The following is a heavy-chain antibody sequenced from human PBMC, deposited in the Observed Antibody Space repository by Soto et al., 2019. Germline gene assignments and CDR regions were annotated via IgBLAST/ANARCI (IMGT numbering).Heavy chain of an antibody. CDR2: ISFDGNNK. Sequence: QVKLVESGGGVVQPGRSLRLSCEASGFIFNDYGMHWVRQAPGKGLDWVAVISFDGNNKYYAQSVKGRFTISRDNSKNTLFLHMDSLRREDTAVYHCVNGDLDTAVVISPDAFDFWGQGTMVTVSS. J-gene: IGHJ3*01. D-gene: IGHD5-18*01. V-gene: IGHV3-30*18. CDR3: VNGDLDTAVVISPDAFDF. CDR1: GFIFNDYG.